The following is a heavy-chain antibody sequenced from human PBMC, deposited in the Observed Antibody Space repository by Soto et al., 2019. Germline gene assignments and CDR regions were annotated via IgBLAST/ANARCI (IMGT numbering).Heavy chain of an antibody. Sequence: QVQLQESGPGLVKPSQTLSPICTVSGGSINSGGYYWNWIRQHPGKGLEWIGYIFYGGSTYYNPCLRVCVTVPADTSENQYSLNLSAVTAADTAVYFCARGYRHSGYSSSWVFDYWGQGTLVNVSS. CDR2: IFYGGST. CDR1: GGSINSGGYY. CDR3: ARGYRHSGYSSSWVFDY. V-gene: IGHV4-31*03. D-gene: IGHD6-13*01. J-gene: IGHJ4*02.